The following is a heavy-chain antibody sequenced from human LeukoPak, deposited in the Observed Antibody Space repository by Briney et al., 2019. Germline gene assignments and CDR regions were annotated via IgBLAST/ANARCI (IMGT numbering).Heavy chain of an antibody. J-gene: IGHJ4*02. CDR3: RGDSYGSSYFDY. V-gene: IGHV4-31*09. D-gene: IGHD5-18*01. CDR2: IYYSGST. Sequence: SETLSLTCTVSGGSISSGGYYWSWIRQHPGKGLEWIGYIYYSGSTYYNPSLKSRVTMSVDTSKNQFSLKLSSVTAADTAVYYARGDSYGSSYFDYWGQGTLVTVSS. CDR1: GGSISSGGYY.